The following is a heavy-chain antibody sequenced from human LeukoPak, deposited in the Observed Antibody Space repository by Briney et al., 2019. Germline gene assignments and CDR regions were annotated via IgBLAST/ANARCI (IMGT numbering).Heavy chain of an antibody. CDR2: INHSGST. D-gene: IGHD3-16*01. J-gene: IGHJ4*02. V-gene: IGHV4-34*01. CDR1: GGSFSGYY. Sequence: SETLSLTCAVYGGSFSGYYWSWIRQPSGKGLEWIGEINHSGSTNYNPSLKSRVTISVDTSKNQFSLKLTSVTASDTSVYYCTGHRFFFFAGGGGGGRTDIDYWGQGTLVTVSS. CDR3: TGHRFFFFAGGGGGGRTDIDY.